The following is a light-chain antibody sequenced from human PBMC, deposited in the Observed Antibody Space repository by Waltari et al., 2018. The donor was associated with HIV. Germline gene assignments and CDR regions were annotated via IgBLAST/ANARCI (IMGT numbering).Light chain of an antibody. CDR2: GAS. CDR1: QSVTSD. CDR3: QHYNNWPPWA. Sequence: ERVMTQSPATLSVSPGERATLSCRASQSVTSDLAWYQQKPGQAPRLLIYGASTRATGIPARFSGSVSGTEFTLTISSLQSEDSAVYYCQHYNNWPPWAFGQGTKVEIK. V-gene: IGKV3-15*01. J-gene: IGKJ1*01.